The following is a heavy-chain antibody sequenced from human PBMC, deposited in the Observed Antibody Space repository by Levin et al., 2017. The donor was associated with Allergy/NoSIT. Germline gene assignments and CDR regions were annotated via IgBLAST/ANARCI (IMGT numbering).Heavy chain of an antibody. Sequence: HSGGSLRLSCAASGFTFSSYGMHWVRQAPGKGLEWVAVIWYDVSNKYYADSVKGRFTISRDNSKNTLYLQMNSLRAEDTAVYYCARRGFRELRDYFDYWGQGTLVTVSS. V-gene: IGHV3-33*01. D-gene: IGHD3-10*01. CDR2: IWYDVSNK. J-gene: IGHJ4*02. CDR3: ARRGFRELRDYFDY. CDR1: GFTFSSYG.